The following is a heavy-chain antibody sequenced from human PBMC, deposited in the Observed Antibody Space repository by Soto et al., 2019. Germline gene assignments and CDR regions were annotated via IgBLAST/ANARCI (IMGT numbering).Heavy chain of an antibody. J-gene: IGHJ6*02. CDR2: IYYSGST. CDR1: GGSISSSSYY. Sequence: SETLCLTCTVSGGSISSSSYYWGWIRQPPGKGLEWIGSIYYSGSTYYNPSLKSRVTISVDTSKNQFSLKLSSVTAADTAVYYCAGLWFGESYYYYGMDVWGQGTTVTVSS. CDR3: AGLWFGESYYYYGMDV. V-gene: IGHV4-39*01. D-gene: IGHD3-10*01.